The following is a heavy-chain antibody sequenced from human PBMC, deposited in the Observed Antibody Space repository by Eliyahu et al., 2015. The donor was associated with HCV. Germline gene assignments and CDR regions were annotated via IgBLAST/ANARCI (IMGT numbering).Heavy chain of an antibody. D-gene: IGHD3-3*01. CDR1: XXIFTXYW. V-gene: IGHV5-51*03. J-gene: IGHJ3*01. CDR2: IYPXDSDT. CDR3: ARLLPGFWRGSGKYGHVNTFDL. Sequence: EVQXVQSGAEVKKPGESLKISCYGSXXIFTXYWXAWVRQXPGKGLEWMGIIYPXDSDTRYSPSXQGQVTXSADKFISTAYLQWSSLRPSDTAMYFCARLLPGFWRGSGKYGHVNTFDLWGQGTMVTVSS.